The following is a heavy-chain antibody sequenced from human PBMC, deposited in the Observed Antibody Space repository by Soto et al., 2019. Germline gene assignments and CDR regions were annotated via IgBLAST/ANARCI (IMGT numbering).Heavy chain of an antibody. J-gene: IGHJ4*02. Sequence: ASVKGSCKASGYTFPGYYMHWVRQAPGQGLEWMGWINPNSGGTNYAQKFQGWVTMTRDTSISTAYMELSRLRSDDTAVYYCARVSMSSSGSMDYWRQGTLVTVSS. CDR1: GYTFPGYY. V-gene: IGHV1-2*04. CDR3: ARVSMSSSGSMDY. CDR2: INPNSGGT. D-gene: IGHD6-6*01.